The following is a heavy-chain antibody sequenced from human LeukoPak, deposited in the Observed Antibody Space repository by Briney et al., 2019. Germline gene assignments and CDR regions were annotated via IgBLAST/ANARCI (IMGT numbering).Heavy chain of an antibody. V-gene: IGHV4-4*07. J-gene: IGHJ3*02. CDR2: IFINGDT. Sequence: SETLSLTCTVSGDSISNYYWSWIRQPAGKGLEWIGRIFINGDTNYNPSLKSRVTISVDTSKNQFSLKLSSVTAADTAVYFCARGPYSYDSSGAFDIWGQGTMVTVSS. D-gene: IGHD3-22*01. CDR3: ARGPYSYDSSGAFDI. CDR1: GDSISNYY.